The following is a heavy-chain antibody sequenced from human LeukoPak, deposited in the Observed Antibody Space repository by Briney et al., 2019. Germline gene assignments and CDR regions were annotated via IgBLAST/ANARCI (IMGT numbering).Heavy chain of an antibody. J-gene: IGHJ4*02. Sequence: GGSLRLSCAASGFTFINAWMAWVRQAPGKGLEWVGRIKAKAHGGTIEYAAPVKGRFTISIDDSKNTLYLQMNSLKTEDTAVYYCTTDGVGVEGATYDNWGQGTLVTVSS. V-gene: IGHV3-15*01. CDR1: GFTFINAW. CDR3: TTDGVGVEGATYDN. D-gene: IGHD1-26*01. CDR2: IKAKAHGGTI.